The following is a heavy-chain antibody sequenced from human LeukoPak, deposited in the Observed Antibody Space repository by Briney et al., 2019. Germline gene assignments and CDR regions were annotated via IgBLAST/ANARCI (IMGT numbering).Heavy chain of an antibody. V-gene: IGHV4-59*01. J-gene: IGHJ6*02. CDR1: GGSISSYY. CDR2: IYYSGST. CDR3: ARARPIYYYGMDA. Sequence: SETLSLTCTVSGGSISSYYWSWIRQPPGKGLEWIGYIYYSGSTNYNPSLKSRVTISVDTSKNQFSLKRSSVTAADTAVYYCARARPIYYYGMDAWGQGTTVTVSS.